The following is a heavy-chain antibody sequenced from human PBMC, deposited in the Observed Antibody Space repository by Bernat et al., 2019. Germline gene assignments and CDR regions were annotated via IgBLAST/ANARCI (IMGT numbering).Heavy chain of an antibody. CDR2: IGTAGDT. CDR1: GFTFSSYD. CDR3: ARVLGGSYYEDAFDI. Sequence: EVQLVESGGGLVQPGGSLRLSCAASGFTFSSYDMHWVRQATGKGLEWVSAIGTAGDTYYPGSVKGRFTISRENAKNSLYLQMNSLGAGDTAVYYCARVLGGSYYEDAFDIWGQGTMVTVSS. D-gene: IGHD1-26*01. J-gene: IGHJ3*02. V-gene: IGHV3-13*01.